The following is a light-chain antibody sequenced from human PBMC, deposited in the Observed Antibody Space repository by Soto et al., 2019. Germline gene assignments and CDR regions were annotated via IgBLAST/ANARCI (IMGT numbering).Light chain of an antibody. Sequence: DIQMTQSPSSLTASVGDRVTSTCRASQSIGTYLNWYRQKPGKAPQLLIYLASSLQRGAPSRFGGSVSGTDFTLTLTSLQPEDLATYFCQQSYNTPWSFGRGTKVEV. J-gene: IGKJ1*01. CDR1: QSIGTY. CDR3: QQSYNTPWS. CDR2: LAS. V-gene: IGKV1-39*01.